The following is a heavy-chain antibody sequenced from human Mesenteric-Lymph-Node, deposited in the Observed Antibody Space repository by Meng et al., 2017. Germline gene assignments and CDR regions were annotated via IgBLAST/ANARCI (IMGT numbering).Heavy chain of an antibody. V-gene: IGHV1-69*13. CDR2: IIPIFGTA. D-gene: IGHD3-22*01. Sequence: SVKVSCKASGYTFTSYYMHWVRQAPGQGLEWMGGIIPIFGTANYAQKFQGRVTITADESTSTAYMELSSLRSEDTAVYYCARDLGYDSSGYPHYSFDYWGQGTLVTVSS. CDR3: ARDLGYDSSGYPHYSFDY. CDR1: GYTFTSYY. J-gene: IGHJ4*02.